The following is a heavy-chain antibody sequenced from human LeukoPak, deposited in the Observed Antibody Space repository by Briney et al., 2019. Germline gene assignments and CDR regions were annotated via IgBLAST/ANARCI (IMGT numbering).Heavy chain of an antibody. V-gene: IGHV3-53*01. J-gene: IGHJ4*02. CDR3: ARDVIRSGWFSGFDY. CDR1: GVTFSNTY. Sequence: PGGSLRLSCAASGVTFSNTYVSWVRQAPGKGLEWLSVIYSGGSTYYPASVKGRFTLSRDNSKNTLYLQMNSLRAEDTPVYYCARDVIRSGWFSGFDYWGQGTLVTVSS. CDR2: IYSGGST. D-gene: IGHD6-19*01.